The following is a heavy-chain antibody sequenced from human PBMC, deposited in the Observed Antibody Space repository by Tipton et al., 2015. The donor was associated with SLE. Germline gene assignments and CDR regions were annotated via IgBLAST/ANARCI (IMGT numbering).Heavy chain of an antibody. CDR1: GGSISSTNYY. D-gene: IGHD5-12*01. CDR3: ARRGGYGVRWFAP. CDR2: IHYGGNT. J-gene: IGHJ5*02. Sequence: TLSLTCSVSGGSISSTNYYWGWIRQPPGKGLEWIGSIHYGGNTYYNPSLKSRVTISVDTSKNHFSLKVNSVTAADTAVYYCARRGGYGVRWFAPWGQGTLVTVSS. V-gene: IGHV4-39*02.